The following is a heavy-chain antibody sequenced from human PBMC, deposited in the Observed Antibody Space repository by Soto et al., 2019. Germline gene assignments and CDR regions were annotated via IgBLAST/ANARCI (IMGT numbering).Heavy chain of an antibody. J-gene: IGHJ4*02. V-gene: IGHV1-18*01. CDR3: TSDEREHCRIITGPHFDF. Sequence: QVQLVQSGSEVKKPGASVKVSCNTSGYTFSAHGISWVRQAPGQGLEWIGWISGYNGNTNNAQKFQGRITITAEASASTANMELRSLTSDDTAVYYCTSDEREHCRIITGPHFDFWGQGTLVSVSS. CDR2: ISGYNGNT. CDR1: GYTFSAHG. D-gene: IGHD2-15*01.